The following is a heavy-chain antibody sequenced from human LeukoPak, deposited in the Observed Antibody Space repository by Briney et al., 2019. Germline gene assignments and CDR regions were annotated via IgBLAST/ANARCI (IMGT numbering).Heavy chain of an antibody. D-gene: IGHD6-13*01. CDR3: ARFLWQQLVQDY. CDR2: IYYSGST. J-gene: IGHJ4*02. CDR1: GGSISTYY. V-gene: IGHV4-59*01. Sequence: PSETLSLTCTVSGGSISTYYWSWIRQPPGKGLEWIGYIYYSGSTNYNPSLKSRVTISVDTSKNQFSLKLSSVTAADTAVYYCARFLWQQLVQDYWGQGTLVTVSS.